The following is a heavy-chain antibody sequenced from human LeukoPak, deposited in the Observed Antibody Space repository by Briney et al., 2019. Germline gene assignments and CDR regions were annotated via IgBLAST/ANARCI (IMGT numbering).Heavy chain of an antibody. V-gene: IGHV3-9*01. CDR2: ISWNSGSI. CDR1: GFTFSTYS. J-gene: IGHJ4*02. Sequence: GGSLRLSCAASGFTFSTYSMNWVRQAPGKGLEWVSGISWNSGSIDYADSVKGRFTISRDNAKNSLYLQMNSLRVEDTAFYYCAKDNRRHYTSGPNPDSLHWGQGALVTVSS. CDR3: AKDNRRHYTSGPNPDSLH. D-gene: IGHD6-19*01.